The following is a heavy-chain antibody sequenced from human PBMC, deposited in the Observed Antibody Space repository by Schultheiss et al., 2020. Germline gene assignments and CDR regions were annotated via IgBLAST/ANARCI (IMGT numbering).Heavy chain of an antibody. J-gene: IGHJ4*01. Sequence: SETLSLTCTVSGGSISSGGYYWSWIRQHPGKGLEWIGYIYYSGSTNYNPSLKSRVTISVDTSKNQFSLKLSSVTAADTAVYYCASPTTYGDYVCFDYWGHGTLVTVSS. CDR2: IYYSGST. V-gene: IGHV4-61*08. CDR1: GGSISSGGYY. CDR3: ASPTTYGDYVCFDY. D-gene: IGHD4-17*01.